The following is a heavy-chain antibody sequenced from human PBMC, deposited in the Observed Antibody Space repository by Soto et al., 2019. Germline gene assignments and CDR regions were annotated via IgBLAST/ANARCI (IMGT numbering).Heavy chain of an antibody. CDR1: GFTFSSYA. CDR3: AKAYSNSWPRDWFDP. D-gene: IGHD6-13*01. CDR2: ITGSGAGS. Sequence: EVQLLESGGGWLQPGGSLRLSCAASGFTFSSYAMNWVRQAPGKGLEWVSGITGSGAGSYYSDSVKGRFTISRDNSKNTLYLKMNSLRAEDTAVYYCAKAYSNSWPRDWFDPWSQGTLVTVSS. V-gene: IGHV3-23*01. J-gene: IGHJ5*02.